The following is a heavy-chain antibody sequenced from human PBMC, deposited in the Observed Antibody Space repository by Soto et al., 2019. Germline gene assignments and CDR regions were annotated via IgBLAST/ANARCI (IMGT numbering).Heavy chain of an antibody. J-gene: IGHJ4*02. Sequence: EVQLVEAGGGLVQPGGSLRLSCKASGFTFSYYSLNWVRQGPGKGLEWIAHINSGSSTINYADSVRSRFTISRDDAKDSLYLQMNSLRDEDTAIYYCVTDLSVGLINKPFDYWGQGTLVTVSS. CDR3: VTDLSVGLINKPFDY. CDR1: GFTFSYYS. CDR2: INSGSSTI. V-gene: IGHV3-48*02. D-gene: IGHD3-22*01.